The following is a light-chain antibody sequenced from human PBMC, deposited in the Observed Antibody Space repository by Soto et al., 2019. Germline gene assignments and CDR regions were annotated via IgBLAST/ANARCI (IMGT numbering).Light chain of an antibody. V-gene: IGLV2-8*01. CDR1: SSDVGGYNY. CDR3: SSYAGSNNVI. CDR2: EVS. Sequence: QSALTQPPSASGSPGQSVTISCTGASSDVGGYNYVSWYQQHPGKAPKLMIYEVSERPSGVPDRFSGSKSGNTASLTVSGLQAEDEPDYYYSSYAGSNNVIFGGGTKLTVL. J-gene: IGLJ2*01.